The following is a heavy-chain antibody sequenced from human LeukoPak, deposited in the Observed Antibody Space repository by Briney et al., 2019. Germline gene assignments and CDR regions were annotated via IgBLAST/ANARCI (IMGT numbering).Heavy chain of an antibody. V-gene: IGHV3-30*02. D-gene: IGHD3-10*01. CDR1: GFTFSSYG. J-gene: IGHJ4*02. Sequence: AGSLRLSCAASGFTFSSYGMHWVRQAPGKGLEWVAFTRDDGSDNYYADSVKGRFTISRDNSKNTLYLQMNSLRAEDTAVYYCAKDVMVRGVTRYFGYWGQGTLVTVS. CDR3: AKDVMVRGVTRYFGY. CDR2: TRDDGSDN.